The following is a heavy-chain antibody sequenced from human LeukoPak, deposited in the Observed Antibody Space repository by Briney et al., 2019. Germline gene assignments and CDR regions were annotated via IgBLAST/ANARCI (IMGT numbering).Heavy chain of an antibody. J-gene: IGHJ6*03. D-gene: IGHD6-6*01. CDR1: GFTFSSYS. CDR2: ISSSSSYI. Sequence: PGGSLRLSCAASGFTFSSYSMNWVRQAPGKGLEWVSCISSSSSYIYYADSVKGRFTISRDNSMNTLSLQMNSLRPEDTAVYYCARAHLSSSSTDYMDVWGKGTTVTVSS. V-gene: IGHV3-21*01. CDR3: ARAHLSSSSTDYMDV.